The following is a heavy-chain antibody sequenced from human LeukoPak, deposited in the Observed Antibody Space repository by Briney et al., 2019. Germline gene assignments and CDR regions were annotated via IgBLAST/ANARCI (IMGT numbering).Heavy chain of an antibody. J-gene: IGHJ4*02. CDR3: ARRVTTFLS. CDR2: ISSTGTYM. V-gene: IGHV3-21*01. D-gene: IGHD4-17*01. CDR1: VFHFSPYT. Sequence: KPGGSLRLSCSASVFHFSPYTMIGVRQAPGKGLECVASISSTGTYMYYGDSLKGRFTISRDNAKNTLYGQVDSLRAEHTATYYCARRVTTFLSWGQGTLVIVSS.